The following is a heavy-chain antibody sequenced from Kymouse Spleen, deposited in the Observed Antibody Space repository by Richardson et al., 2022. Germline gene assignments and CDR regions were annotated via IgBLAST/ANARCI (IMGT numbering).Heavy chain of an antibody. D-gene: IGHD6-13*01. J-gene: IGHJ6*02. CDR2: INHSGST. V-gene: IGHV4-34*01. Sequence: QVQLQQWGAGLLKPSETLSLTCAVYGGSFSGYYWSWIRQPPGKGLEWIGEINHSGSTNYNPSLKSRVTISVDTSKNQFSLKLSSVTAADTAVYYCARRRDSSSWNYYYYYGMDVWGQGTTVTVSS. CDR1: GGSFSGYY. CDR3: ARRRDSSSWNYYYYYGMDV.